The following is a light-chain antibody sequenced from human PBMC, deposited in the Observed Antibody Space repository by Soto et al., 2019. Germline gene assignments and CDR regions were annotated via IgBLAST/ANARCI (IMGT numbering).Light chain of an antibody. CDR3: QQSLSIPYT. CDR1: QTISTY. J-gene: IGKJ2*01. CDR2: AAS. V-gene: IGKV1-39*01. Sequence: DIPMTQSPSSLSASVGDRVTITCRASQTISTYLNWYQQKPGKAPKLLIYAASSLQSGVTSRFSGSGSGTDFTLTISSLQPEDFATYYCQQSLSIPYTFGQGTKLEIK.